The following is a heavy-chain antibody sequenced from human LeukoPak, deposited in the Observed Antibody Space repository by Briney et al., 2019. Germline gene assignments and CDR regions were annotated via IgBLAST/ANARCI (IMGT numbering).Heavy chain of an antibody. CDR3: ARGVTRVIYYYGSGSYHDY. Sequence: SETLSLTCAVYGGSFSGYYWSWIRQPPGKGLEWIGEINHSGSTNYNPSLKSRVTISVDTSKNLFSLKLSSVTAADTAVYYCARGVTRVIYYYGSGSYHDYWGQGTLVTVSS. J-gene: IGHJ4*02. V-gene: IGHV4-34*01. D-gene: IGHD3-10*01. CDR2: INHSGST. CDR1: GGSFSGYY.